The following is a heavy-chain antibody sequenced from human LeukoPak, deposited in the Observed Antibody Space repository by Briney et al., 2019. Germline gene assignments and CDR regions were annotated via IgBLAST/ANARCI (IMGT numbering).Heavy chain of an antibody. CDR2: IYTSGSA. V-gene: IGHV3-53*01. CDR3: ARTTMVRGTYYMDV. CDR1: GFTVSSTY. Sequence: GGSLRLSCAASGFTVSSTYMTWVRQAPGQGLEWVSVIYTSGSAYYANSVKGRFTISRDNSKNTLDLQMNGLRAEDTAVYYCARTTMVRGTYYMDVWGKGTTVTISS. J-gene: IGHJ6*03. D-gene: IGHD3-10*01.